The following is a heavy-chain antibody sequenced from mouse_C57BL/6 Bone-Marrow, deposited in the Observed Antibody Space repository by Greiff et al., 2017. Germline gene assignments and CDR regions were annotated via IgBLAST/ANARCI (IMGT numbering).Heavy chain of an antibody. CDR3: ARSGYYYGSSGYYYAMDY. J-gene: IGHJ4*01. CDR2: INPSNGGT. D-gene: IGHD1-1*01. CDR1: GYTFTSYW. V-gene: IGHV1-53*01. Sequence: QVQLQQPGTELVKPGASVKLSCKASGYTFTSYWMHWVKQRPGQGLEWIGNINPSNGGTNYNEKFKSKATLTVDNSSSTAYMQLSSLTSEDSAVYYCARSGYYYGSSGYYYAMDYWGQGTSVTVSS.